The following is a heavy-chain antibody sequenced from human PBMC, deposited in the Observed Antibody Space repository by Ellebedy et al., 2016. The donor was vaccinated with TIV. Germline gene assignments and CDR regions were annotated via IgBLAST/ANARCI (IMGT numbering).Heavy chain of an antibody. D-gene: IGHD4-17*01. CDR3: ASHDYGDHSPFDY. Sequence: GESLKISCAASGFTFSSYGMHWVRQAPGKGLEWVAVISYDGSNKYYADSVKGRFTISRDNSKNTSSLQMNSLRAEDTAVYYCASHDYGDHSPFDYWGQGALVTVSS. V-gene: IGHV3-30*03. CDR1: GFTFSSYG. CDR2: ISYDGSNK. J-gene: IGHJ4*02.